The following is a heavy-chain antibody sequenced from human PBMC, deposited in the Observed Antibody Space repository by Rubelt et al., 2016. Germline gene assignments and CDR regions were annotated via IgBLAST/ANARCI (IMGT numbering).Heavy chain of an antibody. V-gene: IGHV3-30*04. CDR2: ISVDGSNK. Sequence: VQLLESGGGLVQPGGSLRLSCAASGFTFSSYAMHWVRQAPGKGMEWVAVISVDGSNKYYAASVKGRFTISGDNSRNQRYLQMKSLRAGETAVYYCARTYCSSTSCHNAYYYYGMDVWGQGTTVTVSS. CDR3: ARTYCSSTSCHNAYYYYGMDV. D-gene: IGHD2-2*02. CDR1: GFTFSSYA. J-gene: IGHJ6*02.